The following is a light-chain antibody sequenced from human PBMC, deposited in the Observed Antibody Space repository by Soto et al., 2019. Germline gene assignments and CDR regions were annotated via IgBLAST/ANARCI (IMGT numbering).Light chain of an antibody. V-gene: IGKV3-15*01. CDR2: GAS. CDR1: QSVSSN. J-gene: IGKJ4*01. Sequence: IVMTQSPATLSVSPGERASLSCRASQSVSSNLAWYQQQPCQGPRLLIYGASTRATGIPARLSGSGSGTEFALTISSLQSEDFAVYYCQQYKNWPRTTFGGGTKVEIK. CDR3: QQYKNWPRTT.